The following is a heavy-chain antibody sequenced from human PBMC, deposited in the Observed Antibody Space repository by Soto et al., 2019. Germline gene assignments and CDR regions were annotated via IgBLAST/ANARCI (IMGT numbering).Heavy chain of an antibody. J-gene: IGHJ4*02. CDR3: ARDKCFLRVGEWCYYFDF. CDR2: ISYDGSNK. Sequence: PGGSLRLSCAASGFTFSNAWMNWVLQAPWKGLEWVAVISYDGSNKYYADSVKGRFTISRDNSKNTLYLQLNSLRAEDTAVYYCARDKCFLRVGEWCYYFDFWGRGSLVT. CDR1: GFTFSNAW. D-gene: IGHD3-3*01. V-gene: IGHV3-30-3*01.